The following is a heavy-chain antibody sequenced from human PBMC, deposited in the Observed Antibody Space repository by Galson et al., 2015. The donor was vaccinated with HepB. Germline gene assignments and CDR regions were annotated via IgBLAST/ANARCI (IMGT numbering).Heavy chain of an antibody. D-gene: IGHD4-17*01. Sequence: SLRLSCAASRFTFSRSWMSWVRQAPGKGLEWVANIKEGGSEKHYVDSVKGRFTISRDNAKNSLYLQMNSLRAEDTAVYHCAKLLGDRFDSWGQGTLVTVSS. CDR3: AKLLGDRFDS. CDR1: RFTFSRSW. J-gene: IGHJ4*02. CDR2: IKEGGSEK. V-gene: IGHV3-7*01.